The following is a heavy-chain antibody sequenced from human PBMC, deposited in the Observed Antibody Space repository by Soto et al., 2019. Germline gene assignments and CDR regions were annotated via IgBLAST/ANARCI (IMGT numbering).Heavy chain of an antibody. CDR2: IGESGTPT. D-gene: IGHD2-21*01. J-gene: IGHJ6*02. Sequence: EVQLLESGGGLVQPGGSLRLSCAASGFTFSSYAMKWVRQAPGKGLEWVSLIGESGTPTYYADSVKGRLTISRDNSGNSLFVEMYSLRAEDTAVYYCARDIPGVRDYGMDVWGQGTTVTVSS. V-gene: IGHV3-23*01. CDR3: ARDIPGVRDYGMDV. CDR1: GFTFSSYA.